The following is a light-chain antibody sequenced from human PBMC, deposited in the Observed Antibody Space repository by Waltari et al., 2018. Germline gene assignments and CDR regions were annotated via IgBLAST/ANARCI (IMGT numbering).Light chain of an antibody. CDR3: QQYYSYPRT. J-gene: IGKJ1*01. Sequence: AIRVTQSPSSLPASTGDRVTITCRASQGISSYLAWYQQKPGKAPKLLIYAASTLQSGAPSRVSGSGSGTDFTLTISCLQSDDFATYYCQQYYSYPRTFGQGTKVEIK. V-gene: IGKV1-8*01. CDR2: AAS. CDR1: QGISSY.